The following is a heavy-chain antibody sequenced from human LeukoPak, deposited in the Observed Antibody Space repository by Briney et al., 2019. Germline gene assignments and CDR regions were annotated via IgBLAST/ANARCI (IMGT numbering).Heavy chain of an antibody. D-gene: IGHD6-13*01. Sequence: GGSLRLSCATSGFTFSTYAMSCVRQAPGKGLEWVSAISGGTDSTYYTDSVKGRFTISRDTAKNTLYLQMNSLRAEDTAVYYCVQQYSCICSVGDSWGQGTLVTVSS. CDR3: VQQYSCICSVGDS. CDR1: GFTFSTYA. J-gene: IGHJ4*02. CDR2: ISGGTDST. V-gene: IGHV3-23*01.